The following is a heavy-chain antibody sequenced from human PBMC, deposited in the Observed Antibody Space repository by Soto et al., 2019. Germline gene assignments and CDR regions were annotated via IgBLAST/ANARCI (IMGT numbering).Heavy chain of an antibody. CDR2: ISSSSSTI. V-gene: IGHV3-48*01. CDR3: AREKDYYMDV. Sequence: TGGSLRLSCAASGFTFGSYSMNWVRQAPGKGLEWVSYISSSSSTIYYADSVKGRFTISRDNAKNSLYLQMNSLRAEDTAVYYCAREKDYYMDVWGKGTTVTVSS. J-gene: IGHJ6*03. CDR1: GFTFGSYS.